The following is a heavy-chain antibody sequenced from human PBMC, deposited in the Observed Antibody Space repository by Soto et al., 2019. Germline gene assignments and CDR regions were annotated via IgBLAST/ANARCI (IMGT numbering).Heavy chain of an antibody. D-gene: IGHD3-22*01. CDR1: GYSSAGYW. J-gene: IGHJ4*02. CDR3: ARQIYDSDTGPNFQYYFDS. CDR2: IDPSDSQT. Sequence: LGESLKISCKGSGYSSAGYWITWVRQKPGKGLEWMGRIDPSDSQTYYSPSFRGHVTISVTKSITTVFLQWSSLRASDTAMYYCARQIYDSDTGPNFQYYFDSWGQGTPVTVSS. V-gene: IGHV5-10-1*01.